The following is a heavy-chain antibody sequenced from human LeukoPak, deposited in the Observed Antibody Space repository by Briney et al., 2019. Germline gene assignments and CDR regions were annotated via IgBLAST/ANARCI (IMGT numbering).Heavy chain of an antibody. D-gene: IGHD5-12*01. CDR2: IYHSGTT. V-gene: IGHV4-30-2*01. CDR1: GGSVSSGTFY. CDR3: ARRIGLSGNGFDY. J-gene: IGHJ4*02. Sequence: SETLSLTCTVSGGSVSSGTFYWNWIRQPPEKGLEWIGYIYHSGTTYYNPSLESRVTISLDRSKNQFSLKVNSVTAADTAVYYCARRIGLSGNGFDYWGQGTLVTVSS.